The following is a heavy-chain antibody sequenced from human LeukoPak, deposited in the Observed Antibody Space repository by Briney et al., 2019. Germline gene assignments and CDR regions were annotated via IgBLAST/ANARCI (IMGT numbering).Heavy chain of an antibody. CDR3: ARALQPGVYAFDI. CDR1: GVSISSYY. V-gene: IGHV4-59*01. Sequence: SETLSLTCTVSGVSISSYYWTWIRQPPGEGLEWIGYLYYSGSTNYNPSLKSRVTISVDTSKNQFSLKLSSVTAADTAVYYCARALQPGVYAFDIWGQGTMVTVSS. D-gene: IGHD6-13*01. J-gene: IGHJ3*02. CDR2: LYYSGST.